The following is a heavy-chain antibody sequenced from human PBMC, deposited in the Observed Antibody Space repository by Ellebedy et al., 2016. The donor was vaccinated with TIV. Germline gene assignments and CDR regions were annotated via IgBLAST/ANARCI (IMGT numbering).Heavy chain of an antibody. CDR2: ISSSSSYI. CDR3: ARVGGEYYYYYYYMDV. J-gene: IGHJ6*03. CDR1: GFTFSSYS. D-gene: IGHD4-23*01. Sequence: GGSLRLSXAASGFTFSSYSMNWVRQAPGKGLEWVSSISSSSSYIYYADSVKGRFTISRDNAKNSLYLQMNSLRAEDTAVYYCARVGGEYYYYYYYMDVWGKGTTVTVSS. V-gene: IGHV3-21*01.